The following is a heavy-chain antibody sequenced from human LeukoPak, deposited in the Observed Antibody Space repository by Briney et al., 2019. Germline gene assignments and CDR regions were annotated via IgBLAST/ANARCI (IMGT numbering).Heavy chain of an antibody. CDR1: GGSFSGYY. CDR3: ASGKGREGSYYYNMHV. V-gene: IGHV4-34*01. CDR2: INHSGST. J-gene: IGHJ6*03. Sequence: SETLSLTCAVYGGSFSGYYWSWIRQPPGKGLEWIGEINHSGSTNYNLSLKSRVTISVDTSKNQFSLKLSSVTAADTAVYYCASGKGREGSYYYNMHVWGKGTTVTVSS.